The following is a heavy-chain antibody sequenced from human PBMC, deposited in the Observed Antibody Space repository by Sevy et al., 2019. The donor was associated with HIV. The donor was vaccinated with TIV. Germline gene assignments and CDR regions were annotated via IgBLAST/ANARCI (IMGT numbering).Heavy chain of an antibody. D-gene: IGHD2-2*01. Sequence: ASVKVSCKASGGTFSSYAISWVQQAPGQGLEWMGGIIPIFGTANYAQKFQGRVTITADESTSTAYMELSSLRSEDTAVYYCARGYCSSTSCYRQNWFDPWGQGTLVTVSS. CDR2: IIPIFGTA. V-gene: IGHV1-69*13. CDR1: GGTFSSYA. J-gene: IGHJ5*02. CDR3: ARGYCSSTSCYRQNWFDP.